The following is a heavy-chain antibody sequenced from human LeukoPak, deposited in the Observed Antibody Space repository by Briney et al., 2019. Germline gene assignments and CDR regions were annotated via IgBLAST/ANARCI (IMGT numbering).Heavy chain of an antibody. CDR2: ISYDAANK. Sequence: GGSLRLSCEASGFTFSSSDMHWVRQAPGKGLEWVAVISYDAANKYYADSVKGRFTLSRDNSKNTLYLQTNTLRDEDTAVYYCAKASSNYFYYFEYWGQGTLVTVSS. CDR3: AKASSNYFYYFEY. V-gene: IGHV3-30*18. CDR1: GFTFSSSD. D-gene: IGHD2/OR15-2a*01. J-gene: IGHJ4*02.